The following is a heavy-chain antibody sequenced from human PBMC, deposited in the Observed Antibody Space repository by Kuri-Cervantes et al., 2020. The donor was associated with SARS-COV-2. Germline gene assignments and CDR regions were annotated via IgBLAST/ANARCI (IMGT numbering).Heavy chain of an antibody. CDR2: IYYSGST. CDR3: ARRWFDFWSGYYIFDY. J-gene: IGHJ4*02. CDR1: GGSISSYY. V-gene: IGHV4-59*08. Sequence: GSLRLSCTVSGGSISSYYWSWIRQPPGKGLEWIGYIYYSGSTKYNPSLESRVTISLDTSKNQFSLKLSSVTAADTAVYYCARRWFDFWSGYYIFDYWGQGTLVTVSS. D-gene: IGHD3-3*01.